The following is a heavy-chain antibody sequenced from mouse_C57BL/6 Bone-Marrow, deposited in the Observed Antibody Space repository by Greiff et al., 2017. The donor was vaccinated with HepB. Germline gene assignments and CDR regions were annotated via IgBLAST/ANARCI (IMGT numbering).Heavy chain of an antibody. Sequence: DVMLVESGGGLVKPGGSLNLSCAASGFTLSDYGMHWVRQAPEQGLEWVAYISSGSSTIYYADTLTGRFTISRDNAKKTLFLQMSSLRSEDTAMYYCARLRLPYYAMDYWGQGISVTVSS. V-gene: IGHV5-17*01. J-gene: IGHJ4*01. D-gene: IGHD3-2*02. CDR3: ARLRLPYYAMDY. CDR1: GFTLSDYG. CDR2: ISSGSSTI.